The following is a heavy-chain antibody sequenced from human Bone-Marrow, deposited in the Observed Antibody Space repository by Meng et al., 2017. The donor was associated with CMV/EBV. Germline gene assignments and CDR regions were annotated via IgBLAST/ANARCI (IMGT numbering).Heavy chain of an antibody. CDR2: IIPILGIA. CDR1: GGTFSSYT. J-gene: IGHJ6*02. D-gene: IGHD6-19*01. Sequence: SVKVSCKASGGTFSSYTNSWVRQAPGQGLEWMGRIIPILGIANYAQKFQGRVTITADKSTSTAYMELSSLRSEDTAVYYCARDHSSGWRGFPDYGMDVWGQGTTVTVSS. V-gene: IGHV1-69*04. CDR3: ARDHSSGWRGFPDYGMDV.